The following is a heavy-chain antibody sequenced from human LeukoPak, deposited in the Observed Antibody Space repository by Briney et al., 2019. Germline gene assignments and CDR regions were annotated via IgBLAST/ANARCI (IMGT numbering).Heavy chain of an antibody. V-gene: IGHV3-30-3*01. J-gene: IGHJ4*02. CDR1: GFTFSSYA. Sequence: PGRSLRLSCAASGFTFSSYAMHWVRQAPGKGLEWVAVISYDGSNKYYADSVKGRFTISRDNSKNTLYLQMNSLRAEDTAVYYCARSEGTIFGHHQGYFDYWGQGTLVTVSS. CDR3: ARSEGTIFGHHQGYFDY. D-gene: IGHD3-3*01. CDR2: ISYDGSNK.